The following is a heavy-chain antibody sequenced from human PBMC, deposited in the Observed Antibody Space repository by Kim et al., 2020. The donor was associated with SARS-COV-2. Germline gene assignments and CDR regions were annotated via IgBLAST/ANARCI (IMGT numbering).Heavy chain of an antibody. D-gene: IGHD3-3*01. V-gene: IGHV4-59*08. CDR2: IYYSGST. J-gene: IGHJ5*02. CDR1: GGSISSYY. Sequence: SETLSLTCTVSGGSISSYYWSWIRQPPGKGLEWIGYIYYSGSTNYNPSLKSRVTISVDTSKNQFSLKLSSVTAADTAVYYCARHIRNMGEGLIFGVVIIPAAFDPWGQGTLVTVSS. CDR3: ARHIRNMGEGLIFGVVIIPAAFDP.